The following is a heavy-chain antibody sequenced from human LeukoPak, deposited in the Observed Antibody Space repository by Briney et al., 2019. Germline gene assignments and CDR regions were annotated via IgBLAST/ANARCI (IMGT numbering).Heavy chain of an antibody. CDR1: GFTFSSYA. J-gene: IGHJ4*02. CDR3: AREGFVPDCTNGVCREWYFDY. D-gene: IGHD2-8*01. V-gene: IGHV3-23*01. Sequence: GGSLRLSCAASGFTFSSYAMSWVRQAPGKGLEWVSAISGSGGSTAYADSVKGRFTISRDNSKNTLYLQMNSLRAEDTAVYYCAREGFVPDCTNGVCREWYFDYWGQGTLVTVSS. CDR2: ISGSGGST.